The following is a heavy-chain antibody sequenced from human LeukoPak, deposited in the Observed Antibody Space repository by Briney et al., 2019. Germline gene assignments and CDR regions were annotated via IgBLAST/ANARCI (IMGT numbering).Heavy chain of an antibody. CDR1: GYTFTGYY. V-gene: IGHV1-2*02. CDR2: INPNSGGT. D-gene: IGHD6-13*01. Sequence: ASVKVSCKASGYTFTGYYMHWVRQAPGQGLEWMGWINPNSGGTKYAQKFQGRVTMTRDTSISTGDMELRRLRSDDTAVYYCARGEVSSWYDYFQHWGQGSLVTVSS. CDR3: ARGEVSSWYDYFQH. J-gene: IGHJ1*01.